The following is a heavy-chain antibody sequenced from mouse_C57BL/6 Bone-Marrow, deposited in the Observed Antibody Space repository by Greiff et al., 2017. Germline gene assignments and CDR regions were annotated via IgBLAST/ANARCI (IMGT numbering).Heavy chain of an antibody. CDR3: TRSDSSLDY. CDR1: GYTFTDYE. D-gene: IGHD1-1*01. J-gene: IGHJ2*01. V-gene: IGHV1-15*01. CDR2: IDPETGGT. Sequence: QVQLQQSGAELVRPGASVTLSCKASGYTFTDYEMHWVKQTPVHGLEWIGAIDPETGGTAYNQKFKGKAILTADKSSSTAYMELRSLTSEDSAVYYCTRSDSSLDYWGQGTTRTVSS.